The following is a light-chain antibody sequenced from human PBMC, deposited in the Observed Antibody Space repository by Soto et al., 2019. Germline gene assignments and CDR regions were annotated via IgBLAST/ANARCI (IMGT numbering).Light chain of an antibody. CDR1: SGHSSYA. CDR3: QTWGTDSVV. V-gene: IGLV4-69*02. Sequence: QLVLTQSPSASASLGASVNLTCTLSSGHSSYAIAWHQQQPEKGPRYLMKLNSDGSHFKGDGIPDRFSGSSSGAERYLTISSLQSEDEADYYCQTWGTDSVVFGGGTKLTVL. CDR2: LNSDGSH. J-gene: IGLJ2*01.